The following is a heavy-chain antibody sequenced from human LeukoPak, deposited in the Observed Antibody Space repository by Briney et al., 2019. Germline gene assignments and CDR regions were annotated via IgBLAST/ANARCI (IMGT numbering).Heavy chain of an antibody. D-gene: IGHD5-12*01. CDR3: ARDKTLMVATVDY. Sequence: GGSLRLSCAASGFTFSSHSMNWVRQAPGKGLEWVSSISSSSSYIYYADSVKGRFTISRDNAKNSLYLQMNSLRAEDTAVYYCARDKTLMVATVDYWGQGTLVTVSS. CDR1: GFTFSSHS. V-gene: IGHV3-21*01. J-gene: IGHJ4*02. CDR2: ISSSSSYI.